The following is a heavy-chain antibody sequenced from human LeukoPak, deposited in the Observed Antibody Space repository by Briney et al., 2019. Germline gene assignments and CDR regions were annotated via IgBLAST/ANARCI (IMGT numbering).Heavy chain of an antibody. J-gene: IGHJ5*02. CDR3: ARSAPLRFLESP. CDR2: ISSSSSYI. CDR1: GFTFSSYS. V-gene: IGHV3-21*01. Sequence: SGGSLRLSCAASGFTFSSYSMNWVRQAPGKGLEWVSSISSSSSYIYYADSVKGRFTISRDNAKNSLYLQMNSLRAEDTAVYYCARSAPLRFLESPWGQGTLVTVSS. D-gene: IGHD3-3*01.